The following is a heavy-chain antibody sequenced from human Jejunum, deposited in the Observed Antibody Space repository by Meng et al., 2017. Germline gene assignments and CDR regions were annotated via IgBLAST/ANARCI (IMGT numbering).Heavy chain of an antibody. CDR2: IGGSGGRT. CDR1: GFTFSNYA. D-gene: IGHD2-2*01. V-gene: IGHV3-23*01. Sequence: GGSLRLSCAASGFTFSNYAMSWVRQAPGKGLEWVSAIGGSGGRTYYADSVKGRFTISRDNSKNTLYLQMNSLRAEDTAVYYCATSTYSTSWYYLDYWGQGTLVTVSS. J-gene: IGHJ4*02. CDR3: ATSTYSTSWYYLDY.